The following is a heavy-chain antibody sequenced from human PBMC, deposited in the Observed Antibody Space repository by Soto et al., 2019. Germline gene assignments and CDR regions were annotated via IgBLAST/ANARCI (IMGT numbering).Heavy chain of an antibody. Sequence: GGSLRLSCAASGITFSSYGMHWVRQAPGKGLEWVAVISYDGSNKYYTDSVKGRFTISRDNSKNTLYLQMNSLRDEDTAVYYCAKDLRKGLKETAVVTGAWDYWGQGTLVTVSS. V-gene: IGHV3-30*18. J-gene: IGHJ4*02. D-gene: IGHD5-18*01. CDR3: AKDLRKGLKETAVVTGAWDY. CDR2: ISYDGSNK. CDR1: GITFSSYG.